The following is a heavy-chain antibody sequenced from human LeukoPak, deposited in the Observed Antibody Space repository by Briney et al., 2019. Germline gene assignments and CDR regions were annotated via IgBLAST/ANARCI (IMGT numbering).Heavy chain of an antibody. J-gene: IGHJ4*02. CDR3: AKSDYQYFYFDY. Sequence: PGGSLRLSCAASGFTFSSSSMNWVRQAPGKGLEFVSSISPSSSYIYYADSVKGRFTISRDDAKNSLFLQMNSLRAEDTAVYYCAKSDYQYFYFDYWGQGTLVTVSS. CDR2: ISPSSSYI. D-gene: IGHD1-26*01. V-gene: IGHV3-21*06. CDR1: GFTFSSSS.